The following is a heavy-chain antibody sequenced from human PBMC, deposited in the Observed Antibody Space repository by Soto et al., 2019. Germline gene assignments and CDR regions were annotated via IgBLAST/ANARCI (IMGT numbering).Heavy chain of an antibody. D-gene: IGHD6-19*01. V-gene: IGHV4-39*01. CDR3: ARLGPSSGWVYFDY. Sequence: LXLACTISAGSISSSIYYWGWIRQPPGKGLEWIGSIYYSGSTYYNPSLKSRVTISVDTSKNQFSLKLSSVTAADTAVYYCARLGPSSGWVYFDYWGQGTLVTVSS. CDR2: IYYSGST. J-gene: IGHJ4*02. CDR1: AGSISSSIYY.